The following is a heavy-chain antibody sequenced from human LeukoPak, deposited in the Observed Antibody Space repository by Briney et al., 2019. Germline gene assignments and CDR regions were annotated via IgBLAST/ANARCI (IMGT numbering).Heavy chain of an antibody. CDR2: IYYSGST. CDR1: GGSISSSSYY. V-gene: IGHV4-39*01. CDR3: ARRRGQQHNWFDP. J-gene: IGHJ5*02. D-gene: IGHD6-13*01. Sequence: SETLSLTCTVSGGSISSSSYYWGWIRQPPGKGLEWIGSIYYSGSTYYNPSLKSRVTISVDTSKNQFSLKLSSVTAADTAVYYCARRRGQQHNWFDPWGQGTLVTVSS.